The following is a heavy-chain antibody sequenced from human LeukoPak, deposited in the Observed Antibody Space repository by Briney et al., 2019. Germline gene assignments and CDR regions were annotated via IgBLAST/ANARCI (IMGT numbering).Heavy chain of an antibody. CDR2: MNPNSGNT. D-gene: IGHD4-17*01. CDR1: GYTFTSYD. CDR3: ARGKEATVTSYYYYYGMDV. Sequence: ASVKVSCKASGYTFTSYDINWVRQATGQGLEWMGWMNPNSGNTGYAQKFQGRVTMTRNTSISTAYMELSSLRSEDTAVYYCARGKEATVTSYYYYYGMDVWGQGTTVTVSS. V-gene: IGHV1-8*01. J-gene: IGHJ6*02.